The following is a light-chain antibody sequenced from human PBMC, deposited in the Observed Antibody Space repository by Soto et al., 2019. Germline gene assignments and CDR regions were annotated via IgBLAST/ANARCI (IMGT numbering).Light chain of an antibody. J-gene: IGKJ1*01. Sequence: EIVLTQSPATLSSSPGDRVTLSCRASQSINTRLAWYQHRPGQAPRLLIYQTSIRAAGIPARFSGSGSGTDFTLTISGVQPEDFALYYCHQRQSWPRTFGQGTKVDI. CDR3: HQRQSWPRT. V-gene: IGKV3-11*01. CDR2: QTS. CDR1: QSINTR.